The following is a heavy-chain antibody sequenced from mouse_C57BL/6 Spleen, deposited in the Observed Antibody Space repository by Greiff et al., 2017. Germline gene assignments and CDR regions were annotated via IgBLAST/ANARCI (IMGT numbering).Heavy chain of an antibody. CDR2: ISSGSSTI. CDR3: AIPYYGNYVDY. D-gene: IGHD2-10*01. V-gene: IGHV5-17*01. J-gene: IGHJ2*01. Sequence: EVKLMESGGGLVKPGGSLKLSCAASGFTFSDYGMHWVRQAPEKGLEWVAYISSGSSTIYYADTVKGRFTISRDNAKNTLFLQMTSLRSEDTAMYYCAIPYYGNYVDYWGQGTTLTVSS. CDR1: GFTFSDYG.